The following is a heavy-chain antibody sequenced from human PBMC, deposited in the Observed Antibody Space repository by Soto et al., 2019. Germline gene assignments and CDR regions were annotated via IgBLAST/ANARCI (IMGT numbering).Heavy chain of an antibody. Sequence: ASVKVSCKASGYTFTSYGISWVRQAPGQGLEWMGWISAYNGNTNYAQKLQGRVTMTTDTSTSTAYMELRSLGSDDTAVYYCASASSGKSPYYYYYGMDVWGQGTTVTVSS. J-gene: IGHJ6*02. V-gene: IGHV1-18*01. CDR3: ASASSGKSPYYYYYGMDV. D-gene: IGHD6-19*01. CDR2: ISAYNGNT. CDR1: GYTFTSYG.